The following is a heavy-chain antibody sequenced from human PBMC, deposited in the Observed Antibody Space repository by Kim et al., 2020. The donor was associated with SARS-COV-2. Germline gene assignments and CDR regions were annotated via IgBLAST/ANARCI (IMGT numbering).Heavy chain of an antibody. CDR1: GFTFSSYS. V-gene: IGHV3-48*02. CDR3: ARDRAIYDYVWGCYRYTGPNYGMDV. D-gene: IGHD3-16*02. Sequence: GGSLRLSCAASGFTFSSYSMNWVRQAPGKGLEWVSYISSSSSTIYYADSVKGRFTISRDNAKNSLYLQMNSLRDEDTAVYYCARDRAIYDYVWGCYRYTGPNYGMDVWGQGTTVTVSS. J-gene: IGHJ6*02. CDR2: ISSSSSTI.